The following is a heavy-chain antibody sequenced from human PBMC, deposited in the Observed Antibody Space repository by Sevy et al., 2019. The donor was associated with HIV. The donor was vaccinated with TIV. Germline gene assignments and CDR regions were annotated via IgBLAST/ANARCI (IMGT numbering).Heavy chain of an antibody. CDR1: GGSITSLY. D-gene: IGHD1-26*01. CDR3: AGENAWGRGYS. CDR2: IYYNGHI. Sequence: SETLSLACTVSGGSITSLYWNWIRLPPWKGLEWIANIYYNGHINYNPSLKSRVTLSLDTSKNQFSLRLSSVTAADTAMYYCAGENAWGRGYSWGQGTLVTVSS. J-gene: IGHJ4*02. V-gene: IGHV4-59*08.